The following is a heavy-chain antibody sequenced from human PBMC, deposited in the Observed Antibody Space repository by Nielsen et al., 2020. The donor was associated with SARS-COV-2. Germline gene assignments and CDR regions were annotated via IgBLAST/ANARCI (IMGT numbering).Heavy chain of an antibody. V-gene: IGHV4-34*01. CDR2: IDHTGSA. Sequence: SETLSLTCAVYGGSFSGYHWSWIRQPPGKGLEWIGKIDHTGSANYSPSLKSRVTILVDTSKNQFSLKLTSVTAADTAFYYCARGRWGPSRLLNYYYYGLDVWGQGTTVTVSS. CDR1: GGSFSGYH. J-gene: IGHJ6*02. CDR3: ARGRWGPSRLLNYYYYGLDV. D-gene: IGHD7-27*01.